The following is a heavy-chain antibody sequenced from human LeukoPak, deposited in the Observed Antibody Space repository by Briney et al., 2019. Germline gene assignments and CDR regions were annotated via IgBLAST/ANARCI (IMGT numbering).Heavy chain of an antibody. CDR3: ARALGYCSGGSCYPRRANWFDP. J-gene: IGHJ5*02. D-gene: IGHD2-15*01. V-gene: IGHV4-34*01. CDR2: INHSGST. Sequence: SETLSLTCAVYGGPFSDYYWSWIRQPPGKGLEWIGEINHSGSTNYNPSLKSRVTISVDTSKNQFSLKLSSVTAADTAVYYCARALGYCSGGSCYPRRANWFDPWGQGTLVTVSS. CDR1: GGPFSDYY.